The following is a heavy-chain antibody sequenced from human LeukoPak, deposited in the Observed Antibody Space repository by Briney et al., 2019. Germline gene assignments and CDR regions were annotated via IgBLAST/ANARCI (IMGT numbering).Heavy chain of an antibody. J-gene: IGHJ4*02. CDR1: GYTFTYYY. D-gene: IGHD4-23*01. Sequence: ASVKVSCKASGYTFTYYYMHWVRQAPGHGLEWMGWFNPDIGATNSAQKFQGRVTVTRDTSISTVYIELSGLRSDDTAVYYCARRRTVINEDPLGFDYSGQGTLVTVSS. CDR2: FNPDIGAT. V-gene: IGHV1-2*02. CDR3: ARRRTVINEDPLGFDY.